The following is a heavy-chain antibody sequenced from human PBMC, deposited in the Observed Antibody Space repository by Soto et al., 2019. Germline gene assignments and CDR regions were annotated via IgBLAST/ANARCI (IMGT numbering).Heavy chain of an antibody. V-gene: IGHV3-13*01. J-gene: IGHJ4*02. Sequence: EVQLVESGGGLVEPGGCLRLSCAASGFTFSNHDMHWFRQVTGEGLEWVSGVGTVGDIYYSASVKGRVTVSREDARNSFYLQMNSLTAGDTAVYYCARRFCRGGTCPGIGFDYWGQGTLVTVSS. CDR3: ARRFCRGGTCPGIGFDY. CDR2: VGTVGDI. CDR1: GFTFSNHD. D-gene: IGHD3-3*01.